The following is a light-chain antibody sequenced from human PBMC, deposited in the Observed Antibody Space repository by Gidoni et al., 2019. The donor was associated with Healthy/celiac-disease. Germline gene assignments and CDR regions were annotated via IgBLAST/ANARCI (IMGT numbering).Light chain of an antibody. J-gene: IGLJ3*02. Sequence: HSALPQPRSVSGSPGQSVTISCTVTSSDVGGYNYVSWYQQHPAKAPKLMIYDVSKRPAGVPDRFSRSKSGNTASLTISGLQDEDEADYYCCSYAGSYTWVFGGGTKLTVL. V-gene: IGLV2-11*01. CDR1: SSDVGGYNY. CDR3: CSYAGSYTWV. CDR2: DVS.